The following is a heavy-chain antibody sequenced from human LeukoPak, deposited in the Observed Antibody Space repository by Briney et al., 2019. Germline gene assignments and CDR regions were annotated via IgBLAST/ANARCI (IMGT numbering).Heavy chain of an antibody. CDR2: INPNSGGT. CDR3: ARGPRRDGYNPYYFDY. D-gene: IGHD5-24*01. J-gene: IGHJ4*02. Sequence: EASVKVSCKASGYTFTGYYTHWVRQAPGQGLEWMGWINPNSGGTNYAQKFQGRVTMTRDTSISTAYMELSRLRSDDTAVYYCARGPRRDGYNPYYFDYWGQGTLVTVSS. V-gene: IGHV1-2*02. CDR1: GYTFTGYY.